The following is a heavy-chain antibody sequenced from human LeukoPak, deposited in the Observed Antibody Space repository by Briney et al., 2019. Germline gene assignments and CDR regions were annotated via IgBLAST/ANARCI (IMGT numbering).Heavy chain of an antibody. J-gene: IGHJ5*02. D-gene: IGHD2-15*01. CDR3: AREGYCSGGTCYSTMNWFDP. CDR1: VYRLTSYG. Sequence: ASVTVSCMASVYRLTSYGITWVRPAPGQGLEWMGWISAYNGNTNYAQKLQGRVTLTTDTSTSTAYMELRSLRSDDTAVYYCAREGYCSGGTCYSTMNWFDPWGQGTLVTVSS. CDR2: ISAYNGNT. V-gene: IGHV1-18*01.